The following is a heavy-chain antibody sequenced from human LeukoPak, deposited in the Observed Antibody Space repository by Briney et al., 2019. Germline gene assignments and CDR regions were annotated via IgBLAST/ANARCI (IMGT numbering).Heavy chain of an antibody. J-gene: IGHJ6*02. CDR2: ISSYGSDE. D-gene: IGHD3-10*01. V-gene: IGHV3-30-3*01. CDR3: ARVLGVIYRPYGMDV. Sequence: PGGSLRLSCAASGFTFSSYAMHWVRQAPGKGLEWVAVISSYGSDEYYADSVKGRFTISRDNSKNTLYLRMNSLRAEDTAVYYCARVLGVIYRPYGMDVWGQGTTVTVSS. CDR1: GFTFSSYA.